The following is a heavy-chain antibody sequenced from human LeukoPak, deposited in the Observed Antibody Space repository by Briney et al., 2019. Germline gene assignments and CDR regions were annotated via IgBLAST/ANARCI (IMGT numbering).Heavy chain of an antibody. CDR2: IYYSGST. J-gene: IGHJ4*02. Sequence: SETLSLTCTVSGGSMSPYHWGWIRQPPGQGLEWTGYIYYSGSTNYNPSLKSRVTISVDTSKNQFSLKLSSVTAADTAIYYCARAVSGRFDYWGQGTLVTVSS. V-gene: IGHV4-59*08. D-gene: IGHD6-19*01. CDR3: ARAVSGRFDY. CDR1: GGSMSPYH.